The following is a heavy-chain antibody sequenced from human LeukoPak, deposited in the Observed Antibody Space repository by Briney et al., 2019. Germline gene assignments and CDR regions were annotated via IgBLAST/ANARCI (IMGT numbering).Heavy chain of an antibody. CDR2: IYNSGST. V-gene: IGHV4-39*07. CDR1: GDSISRRSYH. J-gene: IGHJ4*02. Sequence: SETLSLTCSVSGDSISRRSYHWTWIRQSPGEGLEWIGNIYNSGSTYYKPSLKSRVTISVDTSKNQFSLKLSSVTAADTAVYYCARGDGYNPYYYWGQGTLVTVSS. D-gene: IGHD5-24*01. CDR3: ARGDGYNPYYY.